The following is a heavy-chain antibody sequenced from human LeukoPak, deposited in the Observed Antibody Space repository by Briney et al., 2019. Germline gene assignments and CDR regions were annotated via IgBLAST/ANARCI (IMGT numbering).Heavy chain of an antibody. CDR3: AGMGARKGAFDI. J-gene: IGHJ3*02. D-gene: IGHD1-26*01. Sequence: PSETLSLTCTVSGGSISSYYWSWIRQPPGKGLEWIGYIYYSGSTNYNPSLKSRVTISVDTSKNQFSLKLSSVTAADTAVYYCAGMGARKGAFDIWGQGTMVTVSS. CDR1: GGSISSYY. V-gene: IGHV4-59*08. CDR2: IYYSGST.